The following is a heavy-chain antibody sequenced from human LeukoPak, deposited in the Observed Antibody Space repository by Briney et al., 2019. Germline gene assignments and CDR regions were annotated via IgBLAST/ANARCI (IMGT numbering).Heavy chain of an antibody. D-gene: IGHD5-18*01. CDR1: GFTFSDYY. V-gene: IGHV3-11*01. CDR3: ARTVDTAMYYFDY. CDR2: ISSSGSTI. J-gene: IGHJ4*02. Sequence: GGSLRLSCAASGFTFSDYYMSWIRQAPGKGLEWVSYISSSGSTIYYADSVKGRFTISRDNAKNSLYLQMNSLRAEDTAVYYCARTVDTAMYYFDYWGQGTLVTVSS.